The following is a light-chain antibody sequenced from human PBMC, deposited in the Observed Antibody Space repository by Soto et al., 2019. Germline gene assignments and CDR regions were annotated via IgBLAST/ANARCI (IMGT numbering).Light chain of an antibody. V-gene: IGKV3-20*01. CDR2: GAS. CDR1: QSVSSNY. Sequence: EIVLTQSPGTLSLSPGERATLSCRASQSVSSNYLAWYQQKPGQAPRLLIYGASSRATGIPDRFRGSGSGTDVTLTISRLEPADFAVYYCQQYGSSRFTFGPGTKVDIK. J-gene: IGKJ3*01. CDR3: QQYGSSRFT.